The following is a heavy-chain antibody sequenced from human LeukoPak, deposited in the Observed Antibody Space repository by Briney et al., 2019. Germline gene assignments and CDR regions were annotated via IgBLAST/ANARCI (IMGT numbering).Heavy chain of an antibody. D-gene: IGHD6-19*01. CDR2: IDAGGGDT. CDR3: GRPTKYWLVRGNGVDV. J-gene: IGHJ6*02. CDR1: GFSFSSYA. V-gene: IGHV3-23*01. Sequence: RASLRLSCAASGFSFSSYAMTWVRQAPGKGLEWVSSIDAGGGDTYHSDSVKGRFTISRDNSMNTLYLQMNSLRADDTAVYYCGRPTKYWLVRGNGVDVWGQGTTVTVSS.